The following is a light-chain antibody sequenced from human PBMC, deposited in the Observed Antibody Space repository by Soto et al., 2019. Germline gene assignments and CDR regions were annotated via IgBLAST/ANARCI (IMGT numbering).Light chain of an antibody. J-gene: IGKJ1*01. V-gene: IGKV3-20*01. CDR3: QDYGSSPKT. Sequence: DIVLTQSPGTLSLSPGEGATLSCRASQRISSNYLGWYQQKPGQAPRLLIYAASSRATGIPDRFSGSGSGTDFTLTISRLEPEDFAVYYCQDYGSSPKTFGQGTKVDIK. CDR1: QRISSNY. CDR2: AAS.